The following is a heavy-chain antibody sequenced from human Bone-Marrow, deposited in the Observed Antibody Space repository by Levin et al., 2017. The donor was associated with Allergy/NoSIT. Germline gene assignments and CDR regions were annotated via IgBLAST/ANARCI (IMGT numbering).Heavy chain of an antibody. D-gene: IGHD2-8*01. CDR1: GFTFSGSA. V-gene: IGHV3-73*01. J-gene: IGHJ4*02. Sequence: GGSLRLSCAASGFTFSGSAMHWVRQASGKGLEWVGRIRSKANSYATAYAASVKGRFTISRDDSKNTAYLQMNSLKTEDTAVYYCTRRNCTNGVCYLDYWGQGTLVTVSS. CDR3: TRRNCTNGVCYLDY. CDR2: IRSKANSYAT.